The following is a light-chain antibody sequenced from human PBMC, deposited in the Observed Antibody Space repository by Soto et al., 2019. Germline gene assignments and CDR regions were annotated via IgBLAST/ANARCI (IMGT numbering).Light chain of an antibody. CDR1: SSDVGGYDF. CDR2: EVS. V-gene: IGLV2-14*01. Sequence: QSVLTQPASVSGSPGQSITISCTGTSSDVGGYDFVSWYQHHPGKVPKLMIFEVSKRPSGVSNRFSGSKSGNTASLTISDLQGEDEADYYCSSYTTNNTVVFGGGTKLTVL. CDR3: SSYTTNNTVV. J-gene: IGLJ2*01.